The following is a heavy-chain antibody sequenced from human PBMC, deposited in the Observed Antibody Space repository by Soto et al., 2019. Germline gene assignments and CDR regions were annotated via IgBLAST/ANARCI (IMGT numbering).Heavy chain of an antibody. V-gene: IGHV3-30*03. D-gene: IGHD3-3*01. Sequence: PGGSLRLSCAASGFTFSSYGMHWVRQAPGKGLEWVAVISYDGSNKYYADSVKGRFTISRDNSKNTLYLQMNSLRAEDTAVYYCAAGVVIARHDAFDSWGQGTMVTVSS. CDR1: GFTFSSYG. J-gene: IGHJ3*02. CDR3: AAGVVIARHDAFDS. CDR2: ISYDGSNK.